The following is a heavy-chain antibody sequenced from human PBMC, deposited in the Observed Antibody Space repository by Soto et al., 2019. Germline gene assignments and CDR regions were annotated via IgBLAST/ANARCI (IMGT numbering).Heavy chain of an antibody. CDR1: GATLSTHG. CDR3: AAGDSSDTGDY. D-gene: IGHD5-18*01. V-gene: IGHV1-69*01. Sequence: QVQLVQSGAEVKKPGSSVKVSCKASGATLSTHGISWVRQAPGQGLEWMGGTIPIIGTTDYAEKFQGRVKITAAESTTTSYMELSSLRTDDTAGYYCAAGDSSDTGDYWGKGTLVTVSS. CDR2: TIPIIGTT. J-gene: IGHJ4*02.